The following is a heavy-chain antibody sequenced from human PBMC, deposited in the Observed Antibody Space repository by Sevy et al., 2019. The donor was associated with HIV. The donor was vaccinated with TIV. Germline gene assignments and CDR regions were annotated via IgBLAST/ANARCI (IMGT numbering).Heavy chain of an antibody. CDR2: IRYDGSYK. CDR3: AKDEGYVQSSQRSYYYYYYMDV. D-gene: IGHD6-13*01. J-gene: IGHJ6*03. V-gene: IGHV3-30*02. Sequence: GGSLRLSCAASGFTFSSYGMHWVRQAPGKGLEWVAFIRYDGSYKYYADSVKGRFTISRDNSKNTLYLQMNSLRAEDTAVYYCAKDEGYVQSSQRSYYYYYYMDVWGKGTTVTVSS. CDR1: GFTFSSYG.